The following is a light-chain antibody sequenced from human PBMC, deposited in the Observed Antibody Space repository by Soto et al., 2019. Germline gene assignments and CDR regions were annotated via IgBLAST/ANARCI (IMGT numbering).Light chain of an antibody. CDR1: QNINNY. Sequence: DIQMTQSPSSLSASVGDRVTITCQASQNINNYLNWYQQKPGRAPKLLIYDASNLEAGVPSRFSGSGSGTDFTFTISSLQPEDIATYYCQQYDNPPLTFGGGTKVDIK. J-gene: IGKJ4*01. CDR3: QQYDNPPLT. V-gene: IGKV1-33*01. CDR2: DAS.